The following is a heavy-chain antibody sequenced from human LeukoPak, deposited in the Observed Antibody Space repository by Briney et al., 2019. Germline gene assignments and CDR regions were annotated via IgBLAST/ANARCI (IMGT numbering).Heavy chain of an antibody. V-gene: IGHV3-21*01. CDR1: GFTFESSP. CDR3: ARGGDFAVVTEY. D-gene: IGHD2-21*01. J-gene: IGHJ4*01. Sequence: GGSLRLSCSASGFTFESSPMTWFRPAPGKGVEWVSLISGSGSFTLYSDSVRGHFTISRDNAKNSLFLQLNNLRLDDTGVYYCARGGDFAVVTEYGGEGNVVTVS. CDR2: ISGSGSFT.